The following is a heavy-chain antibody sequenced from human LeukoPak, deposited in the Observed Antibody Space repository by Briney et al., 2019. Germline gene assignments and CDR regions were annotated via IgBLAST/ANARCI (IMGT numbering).Heavy chain of an antibody. CDR2: ISSSGSTI. CDR3: AELGITMIGGV. D-gene: IGHD3-10*02. CDR1: GFTFSSYE. Sequence: PGGSLRLSCAASGFTFSSYEMNSVRQAPGKGLEWVSCISSSGSTINYADSVKGRFTISRDNAKNSLYLQMNSLRAEDTAVYYCAELGITMIGGVWGKGTTVTISS. V-gene: IGHV3-48*03. J-gene: IGHJ6*04.